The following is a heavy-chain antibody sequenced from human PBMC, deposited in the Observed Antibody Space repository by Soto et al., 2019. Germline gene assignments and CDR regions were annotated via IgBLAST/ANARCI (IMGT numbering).Heavy chain of an antibody. D-gene: IGHD1-26*01. CDR2: IYPGDSNT. J-gene: IGHJ1*01. CDR1: EYKFTNYW. CDR3: ARSYTWSYHHPFQH. Sequence: YSGAEYKFTNYWIHWVRQMNGKGLEWMGIIYPGDSNTRYSPSFQGQVTISADKSISTAYLQWSSLKASDTAMYYCARSYTWSYHHPFQHWGQGTLVTVSS. V-gene: IGHV5-51*01.